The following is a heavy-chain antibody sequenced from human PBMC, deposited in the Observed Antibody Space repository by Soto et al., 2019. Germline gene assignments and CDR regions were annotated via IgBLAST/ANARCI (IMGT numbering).Heavy chain of an antibody. CDR1: GFTFSSYA. CDR2: ISGSGGST. V-gene: IGHV3-23*01. CDR3: AKDLGPAAFDI. Sequence: GESLKISCAASGFTFSSYAMSWVRQAPGKGLEWVSAISGSGGSTYYADSVKGRFTISRDNSKNTLYLQMNSLRAEDTAVYYCAKDLGPAAFDIWGQGTMVTVSS. J-gene: IGHJ3*02.